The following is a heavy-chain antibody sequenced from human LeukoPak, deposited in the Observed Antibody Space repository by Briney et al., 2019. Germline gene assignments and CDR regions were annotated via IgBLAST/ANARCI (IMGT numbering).Heavy chain of an antibody. V-gene: IGHV1-69*04. CDR2: IIPILGIA. J-gene: IGHJ4*02. Sequence: SVKVSCKASGGTFSSYAISWVRQAPGQGLEWMGRIIPILGIANYAQKFQGRVTITADKSTSTAYMELSSLRSEDTAVYCCARDSVTSYYGSGSYPHFDYWGQGTLVTVSS. D-gene: IGHD3-10*01. CDR3: ARDSVTSYYGSGSYPHFDY. CDR1: GGTFSSYA.